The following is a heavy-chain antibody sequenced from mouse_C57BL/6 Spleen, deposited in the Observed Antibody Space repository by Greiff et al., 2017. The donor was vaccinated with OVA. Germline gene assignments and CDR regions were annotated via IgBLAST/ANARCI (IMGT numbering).Heavy chain of an antibody. Sequence: QVQLQQPGTELVKPGASVKLSCKASGYTFTSSWMHWVKQRPGQGLEWIGNINPSNGGTNYNEKFKSKATLTVDKSSSTAYMQLSSLTSEDSAVYDCARALDGSSRAYFGDWGTGTTVTVSS. J-gene: IGHJ1*03. V-gene: IGHV1-53*01. CDR2: INPSNGGT. D-gene: IGHD1-1*01. CDR3: ARALDGSSRAYFGD. CDR1: GYTFTSSW.